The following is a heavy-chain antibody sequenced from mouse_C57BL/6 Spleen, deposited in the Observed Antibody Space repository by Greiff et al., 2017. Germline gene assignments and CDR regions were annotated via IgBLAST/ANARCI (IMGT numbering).Heavy chain of an antibody. CDR2: ISSGSSTI. D-gene: IGHD1-1*01. V-gene: IGHV5-17*01. Sequence: EVQLQESGGGLVKPGGSLKLSCAASGFTFSDYGMHWVRQAPEKGLEWVAYISSGSSTIYYADTVKGRFTISRDNAKNTLFLQMTSLRSEDTAMYYCARPGTTVVATGFDYWGQGTTLTVSS. CDR3: ARPGTTVVATGFDY. J-gene: IGHJ2*01. CDR1: GFTFSDYG.